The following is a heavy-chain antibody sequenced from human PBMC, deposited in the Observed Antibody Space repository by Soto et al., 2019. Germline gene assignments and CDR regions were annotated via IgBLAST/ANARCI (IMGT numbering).Heavy chain of an antibody. D-gene: IGHD6-13*01. J-gene: IGHJ5*02. CDR3: ASLDVATAAGTDWFDP. V-gene: IGHV1-2*02. Sequence: GASVKVSCKASGYTFTGYYMHWVRQAPGQGPEWMGWINPNSGGTNYAQKFQGRVTMTRDTSISTAYMELSRLRSDDTAVYYCASLDVATAAGTDWFDPWGQGTLVTVSS. CDR1: GYTFTGYY. CDR2: INPNSGGT.